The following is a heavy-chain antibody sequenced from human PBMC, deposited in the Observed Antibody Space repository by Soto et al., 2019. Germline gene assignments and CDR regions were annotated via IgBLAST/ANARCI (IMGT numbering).Heavy chain of an antibody. Sequence: TLSLTCAISGDSVSSSRVTWNWIRQSPSRGLEWLGRTYYRSKWYNDYAESVKSRITINPDISKNQFSLHLNSVTPEDTAVYYCVRLIGNSWLDFWGQGTLVTVSS. CDR2: TYYRSKWYN. CDR3: VRLIGNSWLDF. CDR1: GDSVSSSRVT. V-gene: IGHV6-1*01. D-gene: IGHD1-26*01. J-gene: IGHJ5*01.